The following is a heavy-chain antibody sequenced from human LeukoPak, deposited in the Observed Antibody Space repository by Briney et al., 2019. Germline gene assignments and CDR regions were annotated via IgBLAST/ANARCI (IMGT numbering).Heavy chain of an antibody. CDR3: TRGHSAYDPFDY. D-gene: IGHD5-12*01. CDR2: IRSKASGGTT. J-gene: IGHJ4*02. CDR1: GFTFGDYA. Sequence: GGSLRLSCTPSGFTFGDYAMSRFRQAPGKGLEWVGFIRSKASGGTTEYAASVKGRLTISRDDSKSIAYLQMNSLKTEDTAVYYCTRGHSAYDPFDYWGQGTLVTVSS. V-gene: IGHV3-49*03.